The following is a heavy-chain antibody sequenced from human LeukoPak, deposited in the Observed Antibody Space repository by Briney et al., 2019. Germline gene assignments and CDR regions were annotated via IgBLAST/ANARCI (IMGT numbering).Heavy chain of an antibody. CDR1: GFTVSSSY. J-gene: IGHJ4*02. V-gene: IGHV3-53*01. CDR3: ARMLLSSGYYVDY. CDR2: IYSGGTT. Sequence: GGSLRLSCAASGFTVSSSYMSWVRQAPGKGLDWVSVIYSGGTTYYADSVQGRFTISRDDSKNTLYLQLNNLRSEDTAVYYCARMLLSSGYYVDYWGQGTLVTVSS. D-gene: IGHD3-22*01.